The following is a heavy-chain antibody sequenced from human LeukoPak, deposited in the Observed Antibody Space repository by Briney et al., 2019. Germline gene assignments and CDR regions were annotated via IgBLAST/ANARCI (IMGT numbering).Heavy chain of an antibody. V-gene: IGHV3-30*02. CDR2: IRYDGSNK. D-gene: IGHD4/OR15-4a*01. CDR1: GLTFSSYG. CDR3: ANGATPGWYFDL. Sequence: GGSLRLSCAASGLTFSSYGMHWVRQAPGKGLEWVAFIRYDGSNKYYADSVKGRFTISRDNSKNTLYLQMNSLRAEDTAVYYCANGATPGWYFDLWGRGTLVTVSS. J-gene: IGHJ2*01.